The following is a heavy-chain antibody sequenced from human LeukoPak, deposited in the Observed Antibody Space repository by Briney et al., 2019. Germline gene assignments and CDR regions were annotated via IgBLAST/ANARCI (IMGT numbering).Heavy chain of an antibody. Sequence: PSETLSLTCTVSGGSISTYYWSWIRQPPGKGLEWIGYIYYSGNTNYNPSLKSRVTMSVDTSKNQFSLKLSSVTAADTAVYYCARVRPAAIYFDYWGQGTLVTVSS. CDR3: ARVRPAAIYFDY. J-gene: IGHJ4*02. CDR1: GGSISTYY. D-gene: IGHD2-2*02. CDR2: IYYSGNT. V-gene: IGHV4-59*12.